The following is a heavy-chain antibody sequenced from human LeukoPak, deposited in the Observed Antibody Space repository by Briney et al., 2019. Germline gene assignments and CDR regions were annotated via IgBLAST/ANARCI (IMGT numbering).Heavy chain of an antibody. CDR3: ARSAYVPAAIYFAS. CDR2: IIPIFGTA. J-gene: IGHJ4*02. Sequence: SVTVTCKASGGTFSSYAISWVRPAPGQGLEWMGGIIPIFGTANYAQEFQGRVTITADESTSTAYMELSSLRSEDTAVYYCARSAYVPAAIYFASWGQGTLVTVSS. CDR1: GGTFSSYA. D-gene: IGHD2-2*01. V-gene: IGHV1-69*13.